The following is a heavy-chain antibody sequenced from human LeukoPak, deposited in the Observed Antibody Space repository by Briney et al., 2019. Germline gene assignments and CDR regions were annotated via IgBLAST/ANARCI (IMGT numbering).Heavy chain of an antibody. CDR2: IWYDGSNK. V-gene: IGHV3-33*01. J-gene: IGHJ4*02. CDR1: GFTFSSYG. Sequence: PGGSLRLSCAASGFTFSSYGMHWVRQAPGKGLEWVAVIWYDGSNKYYADSVKGRFTISRDSSKNTLYLQMNSLRAEDTAVYYCARDRRYSSSWYGYFDYWGQGTLVTVSS. CDR3: ARDRRYSSSWYGYFDY. D-gene: IGHD6-13*01.